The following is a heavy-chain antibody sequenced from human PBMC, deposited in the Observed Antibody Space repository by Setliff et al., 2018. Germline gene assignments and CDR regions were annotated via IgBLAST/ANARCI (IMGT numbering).Heavy chain of an antibody. Sequence: PGESLKISCAASGFTFSSFWMAWVRQSPGRGLEWVANINQDGSGKYYVDSVKGRFTISVDTSKTQVSLTLTSVTAADTAVYYCARDYQGGWFDPWGPGTLVTVSS. CDR2: INQDGSGK. CDR3: ARDYQGGWFDP. D-gene: IGHD3-16*01. V-gene: IGHV3-7*03. J-gene: IGHJ5*02. CDR1: GFTFSSFW.